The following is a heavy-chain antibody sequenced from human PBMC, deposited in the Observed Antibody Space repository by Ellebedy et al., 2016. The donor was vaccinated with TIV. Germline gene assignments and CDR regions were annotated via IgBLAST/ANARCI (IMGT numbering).Heavy chain of an antibody. V-gene: IGHV3-30*02. D-gene: IGHD3/OR15-3a*01. J-gene: IGHJ3*02. CDR2: IRYDGSNK. CDR3: ARDGRDADAFDI. CDR1: GFTFSSYS. Sequence: PGGSLRLSCAASGFTFSSYSMNWVRQAPGKGLEWVAFIRYDGSNKYYADSVKGRFTISRDNSKNTLYLQMNSLRAEDTAVYYCARDGRDADAFDIWGQGTMVTVSS.